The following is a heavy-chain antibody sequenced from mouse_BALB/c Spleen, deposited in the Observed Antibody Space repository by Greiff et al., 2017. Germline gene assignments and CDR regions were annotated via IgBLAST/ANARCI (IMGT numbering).Heavy chain of an antibody. J-gene: IGHJ4*01. V-gene: IGHV1-20*02. CDR2: INPYNGDT. D-gene: IGHD2-4*01. Sequence: EVQLQQSGPELVKPGASVKISCKASGYSFTGYFMNWVMQSHGKSLEWIGRINPYNGDTFYNQKFKGKATLTVDKSSSTAHMELRSLASEDSAVYYCARYDCDAMDDWGQGSSVTVSS. CDR3: ARYDCDAMDD. CDR1: GYSFTGYF.